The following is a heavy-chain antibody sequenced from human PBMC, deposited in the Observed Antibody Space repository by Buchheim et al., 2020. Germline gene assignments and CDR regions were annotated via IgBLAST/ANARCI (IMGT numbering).Heavy chain of an antibody. CDR1: GFTFSSYA. D-gene: IGHD6-6*01. J-gene: IGHJ4*02. Sequence: EVQLLESGGGLIQPGGSLRLSCAASGFTFSSYAMHWVRQAPGKGLEWVSTISSSGDSTYYADSVKGRFTISTDNSKNTLYLQMSSLRAEDTAVYYCAKGSSSSVYSCSSYWGQGTL. V-gene: IGHV3-23*01. CDR2: ISSSGDST. CDR3: AKGSSSSVYSCSSY.